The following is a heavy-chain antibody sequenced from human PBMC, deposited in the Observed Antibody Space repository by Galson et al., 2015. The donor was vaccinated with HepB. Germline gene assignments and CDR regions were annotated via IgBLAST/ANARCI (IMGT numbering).Heavy chain of an antibody. J-gene: IGHJ6*02. CDR1: GFSGLGFSTYV. Sequence: SLRLSCAASGFSGLGFSTYVMNWVRQAPGKGLQWVSVISGPGGTANYADSVKGRFTISRDNSKNTLYLQMNSLRAEDTAVYYCATNEQVLGNPKIFYYYYGMDVWGQGTTVTVSS. CDR3: ATNEQVLGNPKIFYYYYGMDV. D-gene: IGHD1-1*01. CDR2: ISGPGGTA. V-gene: IGHV3-23*01.